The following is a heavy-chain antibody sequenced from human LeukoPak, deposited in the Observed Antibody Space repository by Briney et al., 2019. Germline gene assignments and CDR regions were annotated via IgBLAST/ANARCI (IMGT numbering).Heavy chain of an antibody. CDR1: GFTFSSYA. CDR3: TRGAGWLIDY. CDR2: ISGSGGNT. V-gene: IGHV3-23*01. D-gene: IGHD3-16*01. J-gene: IGHJ4*02. Sequence: GGSLRLSCAASGFTFSSYAMSWVRQAPGKGLEWVSVISGSGGNTHYTDPVKGRFTISRDNSKNTLYLQMNSLRAEDTAVYYCTRGAGWLIDYWGQGILVTVSS.